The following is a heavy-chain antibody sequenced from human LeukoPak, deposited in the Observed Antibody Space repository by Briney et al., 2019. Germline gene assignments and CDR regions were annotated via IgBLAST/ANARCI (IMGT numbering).Heavy chain of an antibody. J-gene: IGHJ5*02. CDR3: ARHRFSSGWFALLNYFDP. D-gene: IGHD6-19*01. CDR1: GGSISSSYYY. CDR2: IYYSGST. Sequence: PSETLSLTCNVSGGSISSSYYYWGWIRQPPGKGLEWIGSIYYSGSTHYNPSLKSRVTISVDTSKNQLSLKVSSVTAADTAVYYCARHRFSSGWFALLNYFDPWGQGTLVTVSS. V-gene: IGHV4-39*01.